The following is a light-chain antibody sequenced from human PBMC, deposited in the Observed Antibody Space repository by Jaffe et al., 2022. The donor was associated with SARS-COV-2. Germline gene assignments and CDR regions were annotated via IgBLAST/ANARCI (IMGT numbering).Light chain of an antibody. CDR3: QHYGSSPT. CDR2: GAS. V-gene: IGKV3-20*01. J-gene: IGKJ1*01. Sequence: EIVLTQSPGTLSLSPGERATLSCRASHSVSSSYLAWYQQKPGQAPSLLIYGASSRATGIPDRFSGSGSGTDFTLTISRLEPEDFAVYYCQHYGSSPTFGPGTKVEIK. CDR1: HSVSSSY.